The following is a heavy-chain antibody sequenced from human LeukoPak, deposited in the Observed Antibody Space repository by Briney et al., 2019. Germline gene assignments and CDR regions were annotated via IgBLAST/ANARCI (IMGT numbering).Heavy chain of an antibody. CDR1: GFTFSSYA. V-gene: IGHV3-30*04. J-gene: IGHJ3*02. CDR2: ISYDGSNK. Sequence: PGGSLRLSCAASGFTFSSYAMHWVHQAPGKGLEWVAVISYDGSNKYYADSVKGRFTISRDNSKNTLYLQMNGLRAEDTAVYYCARALITMVRGISDDAFDIWGQGTMVTVSS. D-gene: IGHD3-10*01. CDR3: ARALITMVRGISDDAFDI.